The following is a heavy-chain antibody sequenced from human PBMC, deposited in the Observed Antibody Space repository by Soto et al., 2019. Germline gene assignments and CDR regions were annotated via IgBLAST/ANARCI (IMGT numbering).Heavy chain of an antibody. CDR1: GGSISSYY. D-gene: IGHD6-19*01. CDR2: IYYSGST. CDR3: AREVTSGWYQYFDY. J-gene: IGHJ4*02. Sequence: SETLSLTCTVSGGSISSYYWSWIRQPPGKGLEWIGYIYYSGSTNYNPSLKSRVTISVDTSKNQFSLKLSSVTAADTAVYYCAREVTSGWYQYFDYWGQGTLVTVSS. V-gene: IGHV4-59*13.